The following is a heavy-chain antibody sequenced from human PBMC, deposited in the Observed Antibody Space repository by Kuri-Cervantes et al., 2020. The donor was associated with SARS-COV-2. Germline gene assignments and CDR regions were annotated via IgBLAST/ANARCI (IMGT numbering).Heavy chain of an antibody. D-gene: IGHD1-7*01. Sequence: GESLKISCAASGFTFSSYAMHWVRQAPGKGLEWVAVISYDGSNKYYADSVKGRFTISRDNAKNSLYLQMNSLRAEDTAVYYCARGVAGTPYYYMDVWGKGTTVTVSS. J-gene: IGHJ6*03. CDR3: ARGVAGTPYYYMDV. V-gene: IGHV3-30*04. CDR1: GFTFSSYA. CDR2: ISYDGSNK.